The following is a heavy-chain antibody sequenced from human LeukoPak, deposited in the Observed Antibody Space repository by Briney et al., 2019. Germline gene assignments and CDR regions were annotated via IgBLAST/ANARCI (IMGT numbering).Heavy chain of an antibody. Sequence: NTGGSLRLSCAASGFTFSDYYMSWIRQAAGKGLEWISYISNSGSFIYYADSVKGRFTISRDNAKNSLYLQMDSLRAEDTAVYYCARDSLGAAVAYYFIYWGQGTLVTVSS. V-gene: IGHV3-11*01. J-gene: IGHJ4*02. CDR2: ISNSGSFI. CDR1: GFTFSDYY. CDR3: ARDSLGAAVAYYFIY. D-gene: IGHD2/OR15-2a*01.